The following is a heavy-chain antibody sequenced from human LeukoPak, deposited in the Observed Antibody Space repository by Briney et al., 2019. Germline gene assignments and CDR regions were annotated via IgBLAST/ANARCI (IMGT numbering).Heavy chain of an antibody. D-gene: IGHD3-10*01. V-gene: IGHV1-2*02. CDR3: ARDSQGWFGELFELPTLDY. J-gene: IGHJ4*02. CDR1: GYTFTGYY. Sequence: ASVKVSCKASGYTFTGYYMHWVRQAPGQGLEWMGWINPNSGGTNYAQKFQGRVTMTRDTSISTAYMELSRLRSDDTAVYNCARDSQGWFGELFELPTLDYWGQGTLVTVSS. CDR2: INPNSGGT.